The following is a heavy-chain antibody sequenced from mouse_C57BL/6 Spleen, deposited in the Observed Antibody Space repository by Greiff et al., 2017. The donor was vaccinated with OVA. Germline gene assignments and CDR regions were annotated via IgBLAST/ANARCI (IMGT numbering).Heavy chain of an antibody. Sequence: DVQLVESGGGLVKPGGSLKLSCAASGFTFSSYAMSWVRQTPEKRLEWVATISDGGSYTYYPDNVKGRFTISRDNAKNNLYLQMSHLKSEDTAMYYCARDLVTTAWFAYWGQGTLVTVSA. CDR3: ARDLVTTAWFAY. V-gene: IGHV5-4*01. CDR2: ISDGGSYT. J-gene: IGHJ3*01. D-gene: IGHD2-5*01. CDR1: GFTFSSYA.